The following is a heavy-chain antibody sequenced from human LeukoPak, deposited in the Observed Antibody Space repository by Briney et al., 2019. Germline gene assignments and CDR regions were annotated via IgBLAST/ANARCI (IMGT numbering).Heavy chain of an antibody. CDR1: GAYFTNYY. Sequence: SETLSLTCTVSGAYFTNYYWSFIRQPPGKGLEWIGFSSYNGNTNYNPSLKSRVTISLDMSKNQFSLRLNSVTAADTAVYYCARTTEGGYTYDYFYYYYMDVWGKGTTVTISS. CDR3: ARTTEGGYTYDYFYYYYMDV. CDR2: SSYNGNT. D-gene: IGHD5-18*01. V-gene: IGHV4-59*01. J-gene: IGHJ6*03.